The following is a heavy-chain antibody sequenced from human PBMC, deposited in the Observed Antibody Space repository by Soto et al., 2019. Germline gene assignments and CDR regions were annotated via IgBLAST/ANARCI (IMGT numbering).Heavy chain of an antibody. V-gene: IGHV3-23*01. CDR3: AKVGSRETAMVAGFDY. J-gene: IGHJ4*02. Sequence: EVQLLESGGGLVQPGGSLRLSRAASGFTFSDYAMGWVRQAPGKGLQWVSSISSGDSRTYYADSVAGRFTISRDKSRNTLYLQMKTLRVEDTAVYFCAKVGSRETAMVAGFDYWGQGTLVTVSS. CDR1: GFTFSDYA. D-gene: IGHD5-18*01. CDR2: ISSGDSRT.